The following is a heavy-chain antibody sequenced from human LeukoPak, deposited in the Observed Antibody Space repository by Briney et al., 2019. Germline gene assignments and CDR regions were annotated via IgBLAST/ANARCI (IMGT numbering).Heavy chain of an antibody. Sequence: SVKVSCKASGGTFSSYAISWMRQAPGQGLEWMGGIIPIFGTANYAQKFQGRVTITTDESTSTAYMELSSLRSEDTAVYYCARGGEYYDSRPYYYMDVWGKGTTVTVSS. D-gene: IGHD3-22*01. CDR3: ARGGEYYDSRPYYYMDV. CDR1: GGTFSSYA. J-gene: IGHJ6*03. CDR2: IIPIFGTA. V-gene: IGHV1-69*05.